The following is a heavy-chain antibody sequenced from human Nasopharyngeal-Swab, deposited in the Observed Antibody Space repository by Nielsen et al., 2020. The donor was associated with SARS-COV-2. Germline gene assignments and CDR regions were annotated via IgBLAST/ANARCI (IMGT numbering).Heavy chain of an antibody. J-gene: IGHJ3*02. V-gene: IGHV1-69*06. CDR1: GGTFSSYA. CDR3: ARGDTIFGKGSYDAFDI. Sequence: SVKVSCKASGGTFSSYAISWVRRAPGQGLEWMGGIIPIFGTANYAQKFQGRVTITADKSTSTAYMELSSLRSEDTAVYYCARGDTIFGKGSYDAFDIWGRGTMVTVSS. CDR2: IIPIFGTA. D-gene: IGHD3-3*01.